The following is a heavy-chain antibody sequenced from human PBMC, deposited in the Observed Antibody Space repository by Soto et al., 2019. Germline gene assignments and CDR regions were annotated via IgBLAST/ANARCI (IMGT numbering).Heavy chain of an antibody. J-gene: IGHJ3*02. CDR2: ISYDGSNK. D-gene: IGHD4-17*01. V-gene: IGHV3-30-3*01. Sequence: GGSLRLSCAASGFTFSSYAMHWVRQAPGKGLEWVAVISYDGSNKYYADSVKGRFTISRDNSKNTLYLQMNSLRAEDTAVYYCARDKYGDASDDAFDIWGQGTMVTVSS. CDR3: ARDKYGDASDDAFDI. CDR1: GFTFSSYA.